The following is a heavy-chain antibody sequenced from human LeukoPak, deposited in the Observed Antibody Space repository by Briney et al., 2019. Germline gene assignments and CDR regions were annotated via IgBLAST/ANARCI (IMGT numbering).Heavy chain of an antibody. CDR2: ISGSGGST. Sequence: GGSLRLSCAASGFIFSSYWMHWVRQAPGKGLEWVSAISGSGGSTYYADSVEGRFTISRDNSKNTLYLQMNSLRAEDTAVYYCARDQHTMVRGVPASYYYAMDVWGQGTTVTVSS. CDR1: GFIFSSYW. D-gene: IGHD3-10*01. V-gene: IGHV3-23*01. J-gene: IGHJ6*02. CDR3: ARDQHTMVRGVPASYYYAMDV.